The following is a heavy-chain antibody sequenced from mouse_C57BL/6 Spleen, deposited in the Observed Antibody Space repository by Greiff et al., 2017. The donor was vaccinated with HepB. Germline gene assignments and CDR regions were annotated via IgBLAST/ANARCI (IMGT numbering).Heavy chain of an antibody. D-gene: IGHD4-1*01. V-gene: IGHV2-6*03. J-gene: IGHJ4*01. CDR3: ARTGKPYYYAMDY. CDR2: IWSDGST. Sequence: VQLQESGPGLVAPSQSLSITCTVSGFSLTSYGVHWVRQPPGKGLEWLVVIWSDGSTTYNSALKSRLSISKDNSKSQVFLKMNSLQTDDTAMYYCARTGKPYYYAMDYWGQGTSVTVSS. CDR1: GFSLTSYG.